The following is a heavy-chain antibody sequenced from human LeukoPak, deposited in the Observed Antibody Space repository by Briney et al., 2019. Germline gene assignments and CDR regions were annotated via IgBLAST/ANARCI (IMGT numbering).Heavy chain of an antibody. J-gene: IGHJ4*02. Sequence: SGGSLRLSCSASGFTFCDLSMHWVRQATGEGLEYISAISGPGDGTYYSNSVKGRFTIARDNSKNTLYLQMTSLSADDTATYYCVRRVEVPDYDYWAQGTLVTVSS. CDR3: VRRVEVPDYDY. CDR1: GFTFCDLS. D-gene: IGHD2-15*01. V-gene: IGHV3-64D*06. CDR2: ISGPGDGT.